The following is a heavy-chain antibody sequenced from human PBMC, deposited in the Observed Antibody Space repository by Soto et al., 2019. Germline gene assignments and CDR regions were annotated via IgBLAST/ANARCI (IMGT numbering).Heavy chain of an antibody. J-gene: IGHJ4*02. V-gene: IGHV3-23*01. D-gene: IGHD1-1*01. CDR3: ARKIDVPTGMLDH. CDR2: IAGKT. Sequence: PGGSLRLSCATSGFTLSNSVMSWVRQAPGKGLEWVSTIAGKTYYSDSVKGRFTISRDNSQSTLYLQLNSLRAEDTAVYYGARKIDVPTGMLDHWGQGTLVTVSS. CDR1: GFTLSNSV.